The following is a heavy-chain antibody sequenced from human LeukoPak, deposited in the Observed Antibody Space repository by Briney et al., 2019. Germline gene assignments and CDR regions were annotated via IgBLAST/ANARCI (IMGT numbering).Heavy chain of an antibody. J-gene: IGHJ6*02. V-gene: IGHV3-15*01. CDR1: GITFNYAW. D-gene: IGHD3-10*01. Sequence: GVLRLSCAASGITFNYAWMTWVRQAPGKGLEWVARIKSKADGGTTEYVAPVKGRFTISRDNSKNTLYLQMNSLRAEDTAVYYCARCGGSGSYYYYYYGMDVWGQGTTVTVSS. CDR2: IKSKADGGTT. CDR3: ARCGGSGSYYYYYYGMDV.